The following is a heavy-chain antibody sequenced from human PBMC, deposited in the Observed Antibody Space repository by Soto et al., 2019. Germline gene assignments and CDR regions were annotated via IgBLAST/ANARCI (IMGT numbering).Heavy chain of an antibody. CDR1: GYTFTSYD. J-gene: IGHJ5*02. CDR2: MSPNSGNT. CDR3: ARSAAMDTAVVNGPWFDP. V-gene: IGHV1-8*01. D-gene: IGHD5-18*01. Sequence: ASVKVSCKASGYTFTSYDINWVRQATGQGLEWMGWMSPNSGNTGYAQKFKGRVTMTRNTSISTAYIELRSLRSEDTAVYHCARSAAMDTAVVNGPWFDPWGQGTLVTVSS.